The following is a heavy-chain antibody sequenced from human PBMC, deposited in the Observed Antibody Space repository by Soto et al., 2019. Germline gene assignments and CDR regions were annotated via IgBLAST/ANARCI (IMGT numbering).Heavy chain of an antibody. V-gene: IGHV3-23*01. Sequence: EVQLLESGGGLVQPGGSLRLSCAASGFTFSSYAMSWVRQAPGKGLEWVSAISGSGGSTYYADSVKGRFTISRDNSKNTLYLQMNSMRAEDTAVYYCAKDRTLAVAGTPLEYNWFDPWGQGTLVTVSS. CDR1: GFTFSSYA. CDR2: ISGSGGST. D-gene: IGHD6-19*01. J-gene: IGHJ5*02. CDR3: AKDRTLAVAGTPLEYNWFDP.